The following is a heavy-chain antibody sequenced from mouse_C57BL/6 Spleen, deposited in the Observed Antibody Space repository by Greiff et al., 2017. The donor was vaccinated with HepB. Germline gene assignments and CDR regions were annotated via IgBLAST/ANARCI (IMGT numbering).Heavy chain of an antibody. CDR1: GFTFSSYT. CDR3: ARQGYDYDEAWFAY. Sequence: EVKLVESGGGLVKPGGSLKLSCAASGFTFSSYTMSWVRQTPEKRLEWVATISGGGGNTYYPDSVKGRFTISRDNAKNTLYLQMSSLRSEDTALYYCARQGYDYDEAWFAYWGQGTLVTVSA. V-gene: IGHV5-9*01. D-gene: IGHD2-4*01. CDR2: ISGGGGNT. J-gene: IGHJ3*01.